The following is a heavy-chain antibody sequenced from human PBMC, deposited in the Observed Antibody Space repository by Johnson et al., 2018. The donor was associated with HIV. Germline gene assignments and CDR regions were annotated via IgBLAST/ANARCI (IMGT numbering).Heavy chain of an antibody. Sequence: QVQLVESGGGVVQPGRSLRLSCAASGFTFSSYGMHWVRQAPGKGLEWVAVIWYDGSNKYYADSVKGRFTISRDSSKNTLYLQMNSLRAEDTAVYYWAKGRYEDSTLCLGDRGFDMWGQGTMVTVSS. CDR3: AKGRYEDSTLCLGDRGFDM. J-gene: IGHJ3*02. D-gene: IGHD3-16*01. CDR2: IWYDGSNK. V-gene: IGHV3-33*06. CDR1: GFTFSSYG.